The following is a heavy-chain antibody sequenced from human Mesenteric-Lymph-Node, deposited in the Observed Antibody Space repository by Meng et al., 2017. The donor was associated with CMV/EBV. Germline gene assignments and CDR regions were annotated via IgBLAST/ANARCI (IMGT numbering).Heavy chain of an antibody. Sequence: GESLQISCEASGFIFSDYGIHWVRQAPGKGLVRVSTSNGDGSRTTYADSVKGRFSISRDNAKNTVYVQLNSLRAEDTAVYYCANVRLGYWGQGTLVTVSS. J-gene: IGHJ4*02. CDR1: GFIFSDYG. D-gene: IGHD1-26*01. CDR3: ANVRLGY. CDR2: SNGDGSRT. V-gene: IGHV3-74*03.